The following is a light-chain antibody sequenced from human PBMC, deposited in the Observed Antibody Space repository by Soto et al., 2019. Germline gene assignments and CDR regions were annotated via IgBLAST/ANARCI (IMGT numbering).Light chain of an antibody. J-gene: IGLJ3*02. V-gene: IGLV2-23*01. CDR2: EGS. CDR1: SSDVGSYNL. Sequence: QSVLTQHASVSGSPGQSITIACTGTSSDVGSYNLVSWYQQHPGKAPKLMIYEGSKRPSGVSNRFSGSKSGNTASLTISGLQAEDEADYYCCSYAGSSTWVFGGGTKLTVL. CDR3: CSYAGSSTWV.